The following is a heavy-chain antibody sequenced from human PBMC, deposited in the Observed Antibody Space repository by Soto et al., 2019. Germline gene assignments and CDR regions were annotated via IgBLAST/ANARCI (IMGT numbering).Heavy chain of an antibody. CDR1: GYTFTSYY. Sequence: QVQLVQSGAEVKKPGASVKVSCKASGYTFTSYYIHWVRQAPGQGLEWMGIINPSGGSTSYAQKFQGRATLTRDPSTSTVYMELSSLRSEDTAVYYCATPHAYGDYVWSYWGQGTLVTVSS. J-gene: IGHJ4*02. CDR2: INPSGGST. D-gene: IGHD4-17*01. V-gene: IGHV1-46*03. CDR3: ATPHAYGDYVWSY.